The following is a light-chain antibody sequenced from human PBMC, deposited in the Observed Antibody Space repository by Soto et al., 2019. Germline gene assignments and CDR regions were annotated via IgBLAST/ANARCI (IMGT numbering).Light chain of an antibody. CDR2: NNN. Sequence: QCVLTQPPSASGTPGQRVTISCSGGSSNIGTNAVNWYQQLPGTAPKLLIYNNNQRPSGVPDRFSGSKSGTSASLAISGLQSEDEADYYCAAWDDSLNGYVLGTGTKLTVL. J-gene: IGLJ1*01. CDR3: AAWDDSLNGYV. CDR1: SSNIGTNA. V-gene: IGLV1-44*01.